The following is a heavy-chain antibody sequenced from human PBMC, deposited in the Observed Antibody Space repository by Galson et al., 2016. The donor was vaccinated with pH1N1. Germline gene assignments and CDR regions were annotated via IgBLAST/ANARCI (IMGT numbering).Heavy chain of an antibody. CDR1: GGTFGSFG. CDR3: AREDYYDTDLSDWYFDL. D-gene: IGHD3-22*01. V-gene: IGHV1-69*13. CDR2: IIPIFNTA. J-gene: IGHJ2*01. Sequence: SVKVSCKASGGTFGSFGINWVRQAPGQGLEWMGGIIPIFNTAKYARNFQGRVTITADESTTTDYMELSSLRSDDTAVYFCAREDYYDTDLSDWYFDLWGRGTLLTVSS.